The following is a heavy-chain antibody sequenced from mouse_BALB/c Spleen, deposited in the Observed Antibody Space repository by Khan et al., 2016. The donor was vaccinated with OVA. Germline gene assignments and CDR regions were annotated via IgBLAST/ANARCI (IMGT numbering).Heavy chain of an antibody. D-gene: IGHD2-1*01. Sequence: EKGPGLVAPSQSLSITCTVSGFSLNSYGVHWVRQPPGKGLEWLGVIWTGGSTNYNSALMSRLSISKDNSKSQVFLKMNSLQTDDTAMYYCARYYGNYGWYFDVWGAGTTVTVSS. J-gene: IGHJ1*01. CDR2: IWTGGST. CDR1: GFSLNSYG. V-gene: IGHV2-9*02. CDR3: ARYYGNYGWYFDV.